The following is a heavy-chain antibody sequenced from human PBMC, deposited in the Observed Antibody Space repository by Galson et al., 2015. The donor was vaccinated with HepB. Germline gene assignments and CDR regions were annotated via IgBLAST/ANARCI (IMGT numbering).Heavy chain of an antibody. Sequence: SLRLSCAASGFTFSDYYMSWIRQAPGKGLECVSYISLNSNTIYYADSVKGRFATSRNNAKNSLYLQMNGLRVEDTAVYYCARADLGWIDPWGKGTLVTVSS. V-gene: IGHV3-11*01. J-gene: IGHJ5*01. CDR2: ISLNSNTI. CDR3: ARADLGWIDP. CDR1: GFTFSDYY. D-gene: IGHD3-3*01.